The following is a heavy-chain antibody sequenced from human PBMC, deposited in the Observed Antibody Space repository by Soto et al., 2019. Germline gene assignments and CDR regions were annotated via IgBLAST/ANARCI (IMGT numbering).Heavy chain of an antibody. D-gene: IGHD3-22*01. CDR1: GFTFSSYG. V-gene: IGHV3-33*01. CDR3: ARDPTYYYDSSGYYPSYYFDY. Sequence: SGGSLRLSCAASGFTFSSYGMHWVRQAPGKGLEWVAVIWYDGSNKYYADSVKGRFTISRDNSKNTLYLQMNSLRAEDTAVYYCARDPTYYYDSSGYYPSYYFDYWGQGTLVTVSS. CDR2: IWYDGSNK. J-gene: IGHJ4*02.